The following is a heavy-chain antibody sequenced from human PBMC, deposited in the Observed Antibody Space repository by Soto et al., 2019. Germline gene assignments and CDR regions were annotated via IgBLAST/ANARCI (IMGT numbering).Heavy chain of an antibody. CDR2: IGYDGSNK. J-gene: IGHJ4*02. Sequence: QVQLVESGGGVVQPGRSLRLSCEGSGFIFSSYGMHWVRQAPGKGLEWVAVIGYDGSNKYYADSVKGRFTISREESKNTLYLKMISLRAEDTAVYYCARDLGHFDRSGSYFDYRGQGTLVTVTS. D-gene: IGHD3-22*01. CDR1: GFIFSSYG. V-gene: IGHV3-33*01. CDR3: ARDLGHFDRSGSYFDY.